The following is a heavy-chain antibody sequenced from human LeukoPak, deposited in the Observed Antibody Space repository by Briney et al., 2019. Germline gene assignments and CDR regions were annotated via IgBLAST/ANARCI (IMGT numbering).Heavy chain of an antibody. J-gene: IGHJ4*02. CDR2: INPNSGGT. V-gene: IGHV1-2*02. CDR1: GYTFTGYY. Sequence: ASVKVSCKASGYTFTGYYMHWVRQAPGQGLEWMGWINPNSGGTNYAQKFQGRVTTTRDTSLSTAYMELSRLRSDDTAVYYCARMGPRSYCSSTSCYMSIWGQGTLVTVSS. D-gene: IGHD2-2*02. CDR3: ARMGPRSYCSSTSCYMSI.